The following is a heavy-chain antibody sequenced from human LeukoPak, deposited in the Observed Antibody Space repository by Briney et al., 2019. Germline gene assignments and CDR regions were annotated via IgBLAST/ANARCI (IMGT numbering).Heavy chain of an antibody. CDR1: GDSISSSSYY. CDR2: IYYSGST. V-gene: IGHV4-39*01. D-gene: IGHD6-13*01. CDR3: ARRRSAAGTWWFDP. Sequence: PSETLSLTCTVSGDSISSSSYYWGWIRQPPGKGLEWIGSIYYSGSTYYNPSLKSRVTISVDTSKNQFSLKLSSVTAADTAVYYCARRRSAAGTWWFDPWGQGTLVTVSS. J-gene: IGHJ5*02.